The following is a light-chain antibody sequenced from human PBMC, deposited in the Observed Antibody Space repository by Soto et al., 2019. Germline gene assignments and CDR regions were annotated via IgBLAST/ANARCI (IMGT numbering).Light chain of an antibody. CDR1: QSVRSY. V-gene: IGKV3-11*01. CDR2: GAS. CDR3: QQRSNWPLT. Sequence: EIVMTQSPGTLSVSPGERVTLSCRASQSVRSYLAWYQQKPGQAPRLLIYGASNRATGIPDRFSGSGSGTDFTLTISSLEPEDFAVYYCQQRSNWPLTFGGGTKVDI. J-gene: IGKJ4*01.